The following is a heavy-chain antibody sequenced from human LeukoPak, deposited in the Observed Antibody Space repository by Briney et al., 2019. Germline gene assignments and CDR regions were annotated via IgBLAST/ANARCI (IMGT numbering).Heavy chain of an antibody. CDR1: EFAFSSYT. D-gene: IGHD4-17*01. CDR2: ISGSGDDT. CDR3: AKGTPDYGDCNDSDYFDY. V-gene: IGHV3-23*01. J-gene: IGHJ4*02. Sequence: GGSLRLSCGASEFAFSSYTMSWVRQAPGKGLEWVSGISGSGDDTYYADSVKGRFIISRDNSEKILSLQMNSLRVEDTAIYYCAKGTPDYGDCNDSDYFDYWGQGTLVIVSS.